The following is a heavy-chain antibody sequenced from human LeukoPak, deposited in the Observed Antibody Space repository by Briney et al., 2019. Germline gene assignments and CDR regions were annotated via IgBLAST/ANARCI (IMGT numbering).Heavy chain of an antibody. Sequence: PSETLSLTCAVSGGSVRNGGYSWTWIRQSPGKGLEWIGDIDHSGSTNYNPSLKSRVTISGDTSKNQFSLKLSSVTAADTAVYYCARGLWSEDYWGQGTLVTVSS. CDR3: ARGLWSEDY. D-gene: IGHD3/OR15-3a*01. V-gene: IGHV4-30-2*06. CDR2: IDHSGST. J-gene: IGHJ4*02. CDR1: GGSVRNGGYS.